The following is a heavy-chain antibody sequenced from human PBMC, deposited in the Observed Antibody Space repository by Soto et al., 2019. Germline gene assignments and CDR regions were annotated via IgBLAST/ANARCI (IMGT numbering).Heavy chain of an antibody. J-gene: IGHJ2*01. V-gene: IGHV1-69*01. CDR3: ARDRGVDFWIYFDL. Sequence: QVQLVQSGAEVKKPGSSVKVSCKASGGTFSAYAINWVRQAPGQGLEWMGRVSPIFSKAEYAQKFRVRVLFTSDESTNTAYMELSGLNSEDTAVYFCARDRGVDFWIYFDLWGRGTLVTVSS. CDR2: VSPIFSKA. CDR1: GGTFSAYA. D-gene: IGHD3-3*01.